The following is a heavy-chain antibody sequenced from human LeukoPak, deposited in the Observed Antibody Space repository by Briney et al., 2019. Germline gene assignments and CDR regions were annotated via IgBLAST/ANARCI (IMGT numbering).Heavy chain of an antibody. J-gene: IGHJ4*02. CDR1: GFTFSSYA. D-gene: IGHD1-1*01. CDR3: AKADWNDDPSFDY. CDR2: ISGSGGST. V-gene: IGHV3-23*01. Sequence: GGSLRLSCAASGFTFSSYAMSWVRQAPGKGLEVSGISGSGGSTYYADSVKGRFTISRDNSKNTLYLQMNSLRAEDTAVYYCAKADWNDDPSFDYWGQGTLVTVSS.